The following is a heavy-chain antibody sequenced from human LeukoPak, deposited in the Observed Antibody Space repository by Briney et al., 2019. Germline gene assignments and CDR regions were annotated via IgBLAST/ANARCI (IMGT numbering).Heavy chain of an antibody. V-gene: IGHV4-59*01. Sequence: PSETPSLTCNVSNGSITSYYWGWVRQPPGKGLEFIGYIHYSGSTNYNPSLKSRVAISAEKSKNQFSLKLSSVTAADTAVYYCARWSSFYYYYMDVWGKGTTVTVSS. D-gene: IGHD6-13*01. CDR1: NGSITSYY. CDR2: IHYSGST. CDR3: ARWSSFYYYYMDV. J-gene: IGHJ6*03.